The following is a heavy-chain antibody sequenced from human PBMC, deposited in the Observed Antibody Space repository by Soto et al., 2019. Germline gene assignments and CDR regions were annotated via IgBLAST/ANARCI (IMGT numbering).Heavy chain of an antibody. CDR3: ARESSGGQGYYYYGMDV. Sequence: QVQLVQSGAEVKKPGSSVKVSCKASGGTFSSYAISWVRQAPGQGLEWMGGIIPIFGTANYAQKFQGRVTITADESTSTAYMEMSSLRSEDTAVYYCARESSGGQGYYYYGMDVWGQGTTVTVSS. CDR1: GGTFSSYA. CDR2: IIPIFGTA. V-gene: IGHV1-69*12. D-gene: IGHD3-16*01. J-gene: IGHJ6*02.